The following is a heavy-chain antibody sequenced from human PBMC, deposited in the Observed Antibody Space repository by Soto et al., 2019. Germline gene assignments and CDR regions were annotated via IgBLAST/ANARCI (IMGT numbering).Heavy chain of an antibody. CDR3: ANALDSSSWDPLDY. CDR2: ISGSGGST. D-gene: IGHD6-13*01. J-gene: IGHJ4*02. V-gene: IGHV3-23*01. CDR1: GFTFSSYA. Sequence: GGSLRLSCAASGFTFSSYAMSWVRQAPGKGLEWVSAISGSGGSTYYADSVKGRFTISRDNSKNTLYLQMNSLRAEDTAVYYCANALDSSSWDPLDYWGQGTLVTVSS.